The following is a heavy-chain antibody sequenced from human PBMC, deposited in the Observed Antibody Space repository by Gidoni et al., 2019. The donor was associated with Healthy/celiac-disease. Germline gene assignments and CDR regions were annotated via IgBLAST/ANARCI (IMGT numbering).Heavy chain of an antibody. CDR2: ISSSSSYI. J-gene: IGHJ5*02. V-gene: IGHV3-21*01. Sequence: EVQLVESGGGLVKPGGSLRLSCAASGFTFSSYSMNWVRQAPGKGLEWVSSISSSSSYIYYADSVKGRFTISRDNAKNSLYLQMNSLRAEDTAVYYCARGPYCSSTSCYLGWFDPWGQGTLVTVSS. CDR3: ARGPYCSSTSCYLGWFDP. D-gene: IGHD2-2*01. CDR1: GFTFSSYS.